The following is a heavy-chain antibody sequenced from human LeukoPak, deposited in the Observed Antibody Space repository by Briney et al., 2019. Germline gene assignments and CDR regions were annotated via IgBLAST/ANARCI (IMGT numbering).Heavy chain of an antibody. Sequence: PGGSLRLSCAASGFTFSSYAMSWVRQAPGKGLEWVSAISGSGGSTYYADSVKGRFTISRDNSKNTLYLQMNSLRAEDTAVYYCAKSATLVVAADRDYYYGMDVWGQGTTVTVSS. J-gene: IGHJ6*02. CDR1: GFTFSSYA. V-gene: IGHV3-23*01. CDR3: AKSATLVVAADRDYYYGMDV. CDR2: ISGSGGST. D-gene: IGHD2-15*01.